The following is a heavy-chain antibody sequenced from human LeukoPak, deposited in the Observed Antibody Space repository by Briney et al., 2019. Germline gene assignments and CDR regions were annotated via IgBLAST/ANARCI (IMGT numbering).Heavy chain of an antibody. J-gene: IGHJ4*02. CDR2: ISGSGGST. CDR3: AKTFPSGSYTSGY. CDR1: GFTLTSYA. D-gene: IGHD1-26*01. V-gene: IGHV3-23*01. Sequence: GGSLRLSCAASGFTLTSYAMSWVRQAPGKGLDWVSTISGSGGSTYNADSVKGRFTISRDNSKNTLYLQMNSLRAEDTAVYYCAKTFPSGSYTSGYWGQGTLVTVSS.